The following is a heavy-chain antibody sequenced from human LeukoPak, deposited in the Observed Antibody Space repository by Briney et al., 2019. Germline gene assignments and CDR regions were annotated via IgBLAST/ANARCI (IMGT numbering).Heavy chain of an antibody. D-gene: IGHD1-26*01. Sequence: SETLSLTCAVYGGSFSGYYWSWIRQPPGKGLEWIGEINHSGSTNYNPSLKSRVTISVDTSKNQFSLKLSSVTAADTAVYYYARWDLGAGDYWGQGTLVTVSS. CDR3: ARWDLGAGDY. J-gene: IGHJ4*02. CDR1: GGSFSGYY. CDR2: INHSGST. V-gene: IGHV4-34*01.